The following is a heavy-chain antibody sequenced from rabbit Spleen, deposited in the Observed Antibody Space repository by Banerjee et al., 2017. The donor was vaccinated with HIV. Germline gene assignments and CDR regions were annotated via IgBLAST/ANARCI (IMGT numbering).Heavy chain of an antibody. CDR1: GFTLSNYYM. CDR3: ARDDAGVVGYDWDL. Sequence: QEHLKESGGGLVQPGGSLKLSCKASGFTLSNYYMNWVRQAPGKGPEWIACIYAGSSGSTQYANWAKGRFTISKISSTTVTLQMTSLTAADTATYFCARDDAGVVGYDWDLCGPGT. J-gene: IGHJ4*01. D-gene: IGHD4-2*01. CDR2: IYAGSSGST. V-gene: IGHV1S45*01.